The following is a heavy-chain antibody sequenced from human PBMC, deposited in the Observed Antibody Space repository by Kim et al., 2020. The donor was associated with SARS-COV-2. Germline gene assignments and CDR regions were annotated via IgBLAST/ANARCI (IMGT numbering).Heavy chain of an antibody. J-gene: IGHJ3*02. CDR3: ARDAVSRFPDYRDAFDI. CDR1: GYTFTSYG. D-gene: IGHD4-17*01. CDR2: ISAYNGNT. V-gene: IGHV1-18*04. Sequence: ASVKVSCKASGYTFTSYGISWVRQAPGQGLEWMGWISAYNGNTNYAQKLQGRVTMTTDTSTSTAYMELRSLRSDDTAVYYCARDAVSRFPDYRDAFDIWGQGTMVTVSS.